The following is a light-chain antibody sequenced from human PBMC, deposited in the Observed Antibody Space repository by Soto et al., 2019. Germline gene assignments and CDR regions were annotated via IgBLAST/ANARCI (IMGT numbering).Light chain of an antibody. CDR3: QQYGSSPGT. V-gene: IGKV3-20*01. J-gene: IGKJ1*01. CDR1: QIVSSSY. Sequence: EIVLTQSPGTLSLSPGERATISCRASQIVSSSYLAWYQQKPGQAPRLLIYGASSRATGIPDRFSGSGSGTDFTLTFISLEPEDFAVYYCQQYGSSPGTFGQGTKVDIK. CDR2: GAS.